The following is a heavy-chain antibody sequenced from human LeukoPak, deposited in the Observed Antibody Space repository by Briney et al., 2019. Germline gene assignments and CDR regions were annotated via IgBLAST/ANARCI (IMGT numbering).Heavy chain of an antibody. CDR2: IYHSGST. Sequence: SETLSLTCAVSGYSISSGFFWAWIRQPPGKGLEWVGSIYHSGSTFYNPSLKSRVTISVDTSKNQFSLGLTSVTAADTAVYYCARHEAEMATILGGYWGQGTLVTVSS. D-gene: IGHD5-24*01. J-gene: IGHJ4*02. CDR1: GYSISSGFF. V-gene: IGHV4-38-2*01. CDR3: ARHEAEMATILGGY.